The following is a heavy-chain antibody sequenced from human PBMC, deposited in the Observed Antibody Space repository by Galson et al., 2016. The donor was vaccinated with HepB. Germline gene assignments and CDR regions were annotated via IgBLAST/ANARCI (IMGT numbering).Heavy chain of an antibody. J-gene: IGHJ4*02. CDR2: INQDGSQK. D-gene: IGHD4-11*01. CDR1: GFSFNIYR. CDR3: VRNLFTGGADYSVDY. V-gene: IGHV3-7*01. Sequence: SLRLSCAASGFSFNIYRMSWVRQAPGKGLEWVANINQDGSQKNYVDSVEGRFTISRDNAKKSLYLQMSSLRGDDTAIYYCVRNLFTGGADYSVDYWGQGTPVTVSA.